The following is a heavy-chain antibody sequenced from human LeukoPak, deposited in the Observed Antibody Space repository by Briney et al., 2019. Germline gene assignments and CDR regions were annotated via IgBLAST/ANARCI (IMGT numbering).Heavy chain of an antibody. CDR2: IYYSGST. D-gene: IGHD6-13*01. CDR3: ARDGDSSSWYKDASDI. CDR1: GGSISSYY. Sequence: SETLSLTCTVSGGSISSYYWSWIRQPPGKGLEWIGYIYYSGSTNYNPSLKSRVTISVDTSKNQFSLKLSSVTAADTAVYYCARDGDSSSWYKDASDIRGQGTMVTVSS. J-gene: IGHJ3*02. V-gene: IGHV4-59*01.